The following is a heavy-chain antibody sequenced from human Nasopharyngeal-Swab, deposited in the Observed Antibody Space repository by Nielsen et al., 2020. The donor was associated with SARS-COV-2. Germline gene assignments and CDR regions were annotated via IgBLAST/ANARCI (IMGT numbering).Heavy chain of an antibody. Sequence: SETLSLTCAVYGGSVSDYHWSWIRQPPGKGLEWIGEMKPSGITNYNPSLKSRVAISMDTSKNQFFLNLRSVTAADTAVYYCAGHPADFDYWGQGTLITVSS. D-gene: IGHD6-25*01. CDR1: GGSVSDYH. CDR2: MKPSGIT. J-gene: IGHJ4*02. CDR3: AGHPADFDY. V-gene: IGHV4-34*01.